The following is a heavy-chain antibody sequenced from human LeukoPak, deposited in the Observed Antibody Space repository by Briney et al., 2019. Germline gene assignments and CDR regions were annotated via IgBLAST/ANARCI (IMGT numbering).Heavy chain of an antibody. CDR3: ARDKSTYYDFWSGPFHAFDI. CDR1: GGSISRYY. J-gene: IGHJ3*02. D-gene: IGHD3-3*01. CDR2: IYTSGST. Sequence: SETLSLTCTVSGGSISRYYWSWIRQPAGKGLEWIGRIYTSGSTNYNPSLKSRVTMSVDTSKHQFSLKLSSVTAADTAVYYCARDKSTYYDFWSGPFHAFDIWGQGTMVTVSS. V-gene: IGHV4-4*07.